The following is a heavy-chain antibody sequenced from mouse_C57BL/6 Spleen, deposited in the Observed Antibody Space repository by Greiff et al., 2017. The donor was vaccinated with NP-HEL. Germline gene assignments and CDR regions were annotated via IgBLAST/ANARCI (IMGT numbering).Heavy chain of an antibody. V-gene: IGHV3-6*01. Sequence: ESGPGLVKPSQSLSLTCSVTGYSITSGYYWNWIRQFPGNKLEWMGYISYDGSNNYNPSLKNRISITRDTSKNQFFLKLNSVTTEDTATYYCARDRGLYAMDYWGQGTSVTVSS. CDR1: GYSITSGYY. D-gene: IGHD3-1*01. CDR2: ISYDGSN. J-gene: IGHJ4*01. CDR3: ARDRGLYAMDY.